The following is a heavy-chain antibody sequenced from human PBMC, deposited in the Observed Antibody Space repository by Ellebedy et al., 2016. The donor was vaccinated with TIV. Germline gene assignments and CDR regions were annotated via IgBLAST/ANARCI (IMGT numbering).Heavy chain of an antibody. V-gene: IGHV3-53*01. D-gene: IGHD3-22*01. CDR2: IYGVGNT. J-gene: IGHJ4*02. CDR1: GFTVSNNY. CDR3: ARGPSYYDSSGYFAY. Sequence: GESLKISCSASGFTVSNNYMSWVRQAPGKGLEWVSIIYGVGNTYYADSVKGRFTISRDNSKNTLYLQMNSLRAEDTAVYYCARGPSYYDSSGYFAYWGQGTLVTVSS.